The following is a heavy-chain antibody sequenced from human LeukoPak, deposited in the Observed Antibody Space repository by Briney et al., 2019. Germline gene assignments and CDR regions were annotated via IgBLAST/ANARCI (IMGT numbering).Heavy chain of an antibody. J-gene: IGHJ4*02. CDR1: GFTSSTYW. CDR3: ARDPSGERPDY. V-gene: IGHV3-74*03. CDR2: VKGDGCDT. D-gene: IGHD3-10*01. Sequence: GGSLRLSCAASGFTSSTYWMHWVRHAPGERPVWVSRVKGDGCDTKYADSVKGRFTISRDNGENTLYLQMNSLRAEDTAVYYCARDPSGERPDYWGQGTLVTVSS.